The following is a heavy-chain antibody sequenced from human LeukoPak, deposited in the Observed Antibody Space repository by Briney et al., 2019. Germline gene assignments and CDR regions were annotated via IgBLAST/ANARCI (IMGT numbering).Heavy chain of an antibody. J-gene: IGHJ4*02. CDR2: LSHDGGTK. CDR3: ARDSHTHYFDS. Sequence: GRSLRLSRAASGFTFNNYAMNWVRQAPGKGLEWVAALSHDGGTKYYADSVKGRFTSSRDNSKNTLYLQMNSLRAEDTAVYYCARDSHTHYFDSWGQGTLVTVSS. D-gene: IGHD2-15*01. V-gene: IGHV3-30-3*01. CDR1: GFTFNNYA.